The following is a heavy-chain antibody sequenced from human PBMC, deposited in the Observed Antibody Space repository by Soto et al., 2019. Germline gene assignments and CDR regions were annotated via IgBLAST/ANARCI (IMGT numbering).Heavy chain of an antibody. CDR3: AKRTTIDY. CDR1: GFTFSSCA. Sequence: PGGSLRLSCAASGFTFSSCAMSWVRQAPGKGLEWVSSNKYYADSVKGRFTISRDNSKNTLYLQMNSLRAEDTAVYYCAKRTTIDYWGQGTLVTVSS. D-gene: IGHD1-7*01. CDR2: NK. V-gene: IGHV3-30*02. J-gene: IGHJ4*02.